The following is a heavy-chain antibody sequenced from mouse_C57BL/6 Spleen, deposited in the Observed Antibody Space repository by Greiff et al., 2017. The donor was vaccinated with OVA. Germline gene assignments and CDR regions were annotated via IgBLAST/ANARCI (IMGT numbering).Heavy chain of an antibody. CDR2: IYPGSGST. V-gene: IGHV1-55*01. Sequence: QVQLKQPGAELVKPGASVKMSCKASGYTFTSYWITWVKQRPGQGLEWIGDIYPGSGSTNYNEKFKSKATLTVDTSSSTAYMQLSSLTSEDSAVYYCARRNGDGYYDYAMDYWGQGTSVTVSS. CDR3: ARRNGDGYYDYAMDY. CDR1: GYTFTSYW. J-gene: IGHJ4*01. D-gene: IGHD2-3*01.